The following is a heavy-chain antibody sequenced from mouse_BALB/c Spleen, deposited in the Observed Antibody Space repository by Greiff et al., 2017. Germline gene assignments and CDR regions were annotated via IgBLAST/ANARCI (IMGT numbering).Heavy chain of an antibody. CDR3: ARGYYYGSAFAY. Sequence: EVQLQQSGAELVKPGASVKLSCTASGFNIKDTYMHWVKQRPEQGLEWIGRIDPANGNTKYDPKFQGKATITADTSSNTAYLQLSSLTSEDTAVYYCARGYYYGSAFAYWGQGTLVTVSA. V-gene: IGHV14-3*02. CDR1: GFNIKDTY. D-gene: IGHD1-1*01. J-gene: IGHJ3*01. CDR2: IDPANGNT.